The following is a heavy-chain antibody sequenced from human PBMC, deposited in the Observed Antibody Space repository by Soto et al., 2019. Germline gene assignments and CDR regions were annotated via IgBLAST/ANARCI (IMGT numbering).Heavy chain of an antibody. D-gene: IGHD3-16*02. CDR1: GFTFSSYA. CDR3: AKVLRLGELSFSLPDV. CDR2: ISGSGGST. Sequence: GGSLRLSCAASGFTFSSYAMSWVRQAPGKGLEWVSAISGSGGSTYYADSVKGRFTISRDNSKNTLYLQMNSLRAEDTAVYYCAKVLRLGELSFSLPDVWGQGTTVTVSS. V-gene: IGHV3-23*01. J-gene: IGHJ6*02.